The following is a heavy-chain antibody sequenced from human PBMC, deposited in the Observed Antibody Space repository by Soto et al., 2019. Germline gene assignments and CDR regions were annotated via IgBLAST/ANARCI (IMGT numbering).Heavy chain of an antibody. CDR3: ARHTRDTTVRAFEI. V-gene: IGHV4-59*01. J-gene: IGHJ3*02. CDR1: GGSISSYY. D-gene: IGHD4-17*01. Sequence: PSETLSLTCTVSGGSISSYYWSWIRQPPGKGLEWIGYIYYSGSTNYNPSLKSRVTISVDTSKNQFSLKLSSVTAADTAVYYCARHTRDTTVRAFEIWGQGTMVTVSS. CDR2: IYYSGST.